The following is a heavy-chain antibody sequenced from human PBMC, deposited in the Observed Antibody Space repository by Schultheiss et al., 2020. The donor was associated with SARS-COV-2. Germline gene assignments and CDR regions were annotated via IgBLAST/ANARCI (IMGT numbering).Heavy chain of an antibody. CDR2: ISYDGSNK. CDR3: ARKPDSAMVTGYYYYYGMDV. V-gene: IGHV3-30*03. CDR1: GFTFSTYD. J-gene: IGHJ6*02. Sequence: GGSLRLSCAASGFTFSTYDMHWVRQAPGKGLEWVAVISYDGSNKYYADSVKGRFTISRDNAKNSLYLQMNSLRAEDTAVYFCARKPDSAMVTGYYYYYGMDVWGQGTMVTVSS. D-gene: IGHD5-18*01.